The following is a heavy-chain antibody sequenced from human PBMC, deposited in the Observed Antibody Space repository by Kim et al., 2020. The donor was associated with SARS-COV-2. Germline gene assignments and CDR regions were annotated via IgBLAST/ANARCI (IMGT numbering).Heavy chain of an antibody. CDR3: ARGLKSSPRRGRYYGSGSYGNAFDI. Sequence: SETLSLTCAVYGGSFSGYYWSWIRQPPGKGLEWIGEINHSGSTNYNPSLKSRVTISVDTSKNQFSLKLSSVTAADTAVYYCARGLKSSPRRGRYYGSGSYGNAFDIWGQGTMVTVSS. J-gene: IGHJ3*02. V-gene: IGHV4-34*01. CDR2: INHSGST. CDR1: GGSFSGYY. D-gene: IGHD3-10*01.